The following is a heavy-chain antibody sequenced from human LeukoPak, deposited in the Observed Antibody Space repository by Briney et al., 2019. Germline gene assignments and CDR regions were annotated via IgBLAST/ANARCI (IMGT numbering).Heavy chain of an antibody. J-gene: IGHJ4*02. CDR1: GFTFSTYG. Sequence: GGSLRLSCAASGFTFSTYGIHWVRQAPGKGLEWVAFIRNDGNNKYYAESVKGRFILSRDNSKNTLFLQMNGLGVEDKAVYYCARGGLRHYLDYWGQGTLVTVSS. CDR2: IRNDGNNK. CDR3: ARGGLRHYLDY. D-gene: IGHD3-16*01. V-gene: IGHV3-30*02.